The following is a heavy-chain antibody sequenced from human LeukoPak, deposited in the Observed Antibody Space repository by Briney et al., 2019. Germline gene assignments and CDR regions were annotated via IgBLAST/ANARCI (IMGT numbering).Heavy chain of an antibody. J-gene: IGHJ2*01. D-gene: IGHD4-17*01. CDR2: INHSGST. CDR3: ARRTVTPPWWYFDL. Sequence: PSETLSLTCAVYGGSFSGYYWSWIRQPPGKGLEWIGEINHSGSTNYNPSLKSRVTISVDTSKNQFSLKLSSVTAADTAVYYCARRTVTPPWWYFDLWGRGTLVTVSS. CDR1: GGSFSGYY. V-gene: IGHV4-34*01.